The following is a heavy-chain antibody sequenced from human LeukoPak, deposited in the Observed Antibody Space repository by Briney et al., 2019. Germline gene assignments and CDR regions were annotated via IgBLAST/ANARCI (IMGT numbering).Heavy chain of an antibody. Sequence: PXGFLRLSCAASGFTFNTYAMSWVRQAPGKGLEWVSIIGSVSDTIYYADSVKGRFTISRDNSKNTLYLQMNSLRAEDTAIYYCAKRVPGTGLDYWGQGALVTVSS. D-gene: IGHD6-19*01. CDR1: GFTFNTYA. J-gene: IGHJ4*02. CDR2: IGSVSDTI. V-gene: IGHV3-23*01. CDR3: AKRVPGTGLDY.